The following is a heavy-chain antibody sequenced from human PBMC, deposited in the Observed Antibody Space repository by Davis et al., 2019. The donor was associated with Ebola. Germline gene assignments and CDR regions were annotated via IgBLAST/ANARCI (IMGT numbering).Heavy chain of an antibody. Sequence: GGSLRLSCAASGFTFSSYAMHWVRQAPGKGLEWVAVISYDGSNKYYADSVKGRFTISRDNSKNTLYLQMNSLRAEDTAVYYCARDRSYYDFWSGYPSGYFDLWGRGTLVTVSS. V-gene: IGHV3-30-3*01. CDR3: ARDRSYYDFWSGYPSGYFDL. J-gene: IGHJ2*01. CDR2: ISYDGSNK. CDR1: GFTFSSYA. D-gene: IGHD3-3*01.